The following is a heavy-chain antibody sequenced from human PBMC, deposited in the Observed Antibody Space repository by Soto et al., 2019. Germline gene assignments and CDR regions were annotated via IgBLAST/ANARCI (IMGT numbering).Heavy chain of an antibody. CDR1: GGSISDYY. D-gene: IGHD2-15*01. CDR3: ARDRYCSGGSCGPFDY. J-gene: IGHJ4*02. V-gene: IGHV4-4*07. CDR2: IYSSGST. Sequence: QVQLQESGPGLVKPSETLSLTCTVSGGSISDYYWTWIRQSAGKGLEWIGRIYSSGSTNYNPSLKSRVTMSVDTSKNQFSLKLSSVTAADTAVYYCARDRYCSGGSCGPFDYWGQGTLVTVSS.